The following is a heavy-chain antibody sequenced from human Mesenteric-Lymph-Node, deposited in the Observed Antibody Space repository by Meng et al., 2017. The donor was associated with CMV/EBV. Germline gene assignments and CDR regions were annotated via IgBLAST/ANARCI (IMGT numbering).Heavy chain of an antibody. Sequence: GGSLRLSCAASGFTFSSYEMNWVRQAPGKGLEWVSYISSSGTTTYYADSVKGRFTISRDSAKNSLFLQMNSLRAEDTAVYYCARVTLGADGLDIWGQGTMVTVSS. CDR1: GFTFSSYE. CDR3: ARVTLGADGLDI. J-gene: IGHJ3*02. D-gene: IGHD3-16*01. CDR2: ISSSGTTT. V-gene: IGHV3-48*03.